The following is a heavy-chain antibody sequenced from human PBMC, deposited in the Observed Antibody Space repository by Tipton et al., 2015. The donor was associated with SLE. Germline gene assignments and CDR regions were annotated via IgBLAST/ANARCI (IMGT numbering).Heavy chain of an antibody. Sequence: TLSLTCAVSGYFFSDGYYWGWIRQPPGKGLEWIGIAYHSGSTYYNPSLESRVTISIDTSKNQFSLKLTSVTAADTAVYFCARDRSSVSDWGQGTQVIVSP. V-gene: IGHV4-38-2*02. CDR1: GYFFSDGYY. D-gene: IGHD5/OR15-5a*01. CDR2: AYHSGST. J-gene: IGHJ4*02. CDR3: ARDRSSVSD.